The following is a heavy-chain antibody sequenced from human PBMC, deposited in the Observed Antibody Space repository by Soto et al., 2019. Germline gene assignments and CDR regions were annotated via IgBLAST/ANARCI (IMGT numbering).Heavy chain of an antibody. D-gene: IGHD6-19*01. CDR1: GGSISSYY. J-gene: IGHJ4*02. CDR2: IYYSGST. Sequence: SETLSLTCXVSGGSISSYYWSWIRQPPGKGLEWIGYIYYSGSTNYNPSLKSRVTISVDTSKNQFSLKLSSVTAADTAVYYCARDGSGWLDYWGQGTLVTVSS. V-gene: IGHV4-59*01. CDR3: ARDGSGWLDY.